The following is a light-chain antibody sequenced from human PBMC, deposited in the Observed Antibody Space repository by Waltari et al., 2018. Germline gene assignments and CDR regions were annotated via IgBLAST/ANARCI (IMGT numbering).Light chain of an antibody. CDR3: QQYYSAPYT. CDR2: WAS. J-gene: IGKJ2*01. CDR1: QSVLYSSNNKNY. Sequence: DIVMTQSPDSLAVSLGERATINCKSSQSVLYSSNNKNYLTWYQQKPGQPPKLLIYWASTRESGGPDRFSGSASGTDFTLTISSLQAEDVAVYYCQQYYSAPYTFGQGTKLEIK. V-gene: IGKV4-1*01.